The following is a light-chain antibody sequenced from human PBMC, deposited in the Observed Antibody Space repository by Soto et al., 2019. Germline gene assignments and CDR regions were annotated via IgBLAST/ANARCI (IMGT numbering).Light chain of an antibody. Sequence: AIQMTQSPSSLSASVGARVTITCRASQAIRNDLSWYQQKPGTAPKLLIYDASKLPSGVPSRFSGSGSGTDFTLTSSSLQPEDFATYYCLQDDDYPLSFGGGTKVEIK. CDR3: LQDDDYPLS. CDR2: DAS. J-gene: IGKJ4*01. V-gene: IGKV1-6*01. CDR1: QAIRND.